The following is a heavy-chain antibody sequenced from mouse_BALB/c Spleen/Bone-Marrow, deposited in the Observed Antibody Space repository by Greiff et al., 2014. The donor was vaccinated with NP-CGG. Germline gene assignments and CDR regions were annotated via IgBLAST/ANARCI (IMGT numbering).Heavy chain of an antibody. D-gene: IGHD2-4*01. CDR1: GYTFTSYW. V-gene: IGHV1S41*01. Sequence: DLVKPGASVKLSCKASGYTFTSYWINWIKQGPGQGLEWIGRFAPGSGNTYYNEMFKGKATLTVDTSSGTAYIQLSSLSSEDSAVYFCARARSTVITTWYFDVWGAGTTVTVSS. CDR2: FAPGSGNT. CDR3: ARARSTVITTWYFDV. J-gene: IGHJ1*01.